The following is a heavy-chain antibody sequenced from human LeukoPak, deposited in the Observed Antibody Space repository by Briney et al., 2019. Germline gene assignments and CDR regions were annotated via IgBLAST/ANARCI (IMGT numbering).Heavy chain of an antibody. D-gene: IGHD4-17*01. J-gene: IGHJ3*01. CDR1: GGSISSYY. V-gene: IGHV4-59*08. Sequence: PSETLSLTCTVSGGSISSYYWSWIRQPPGKRLEWLGYIYYSGSTNYNPSLKGRVTISVDTSKNQFSLKLSSVTAADTAVYYCASHDYGLEGPLAFDVWGQGTMVTVSS. CDR3: ASHDYGLEGPLAFDV. CDR2: IYYSGST.